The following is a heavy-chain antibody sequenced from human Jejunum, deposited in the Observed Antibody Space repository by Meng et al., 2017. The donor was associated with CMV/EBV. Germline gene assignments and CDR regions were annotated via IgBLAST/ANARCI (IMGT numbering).Heavy chain of an antibody. CDR3: ARGEYQLLFGAFDI. CDR1: GFPFSRYW. J-gene: IGHJ3*02. Sequence: GFPFSRYWMSWVRQAPGKGLEWVASIKEDGSEKHYVDSVKGRFTISRDNAKNSLYLQMNSLRAEDTAVYYCARGEYQLLFGAFDIWGQGTMVTVSS. CDR2: IKEDGSEK. V-gene: IGHV3-7*01. D-gene: IGHD2-2*01.